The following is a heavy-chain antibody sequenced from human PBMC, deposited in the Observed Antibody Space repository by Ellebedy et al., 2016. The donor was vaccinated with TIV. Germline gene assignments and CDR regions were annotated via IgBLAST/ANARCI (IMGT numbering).Heavy chain of an antibody. CDR1: GFTLSNYW. CDR3: ARAIYGASHL. J-gene: IGHJ2*01. CDR2: INEDGTKK. V-gene: IGHV3-7*01. D-gene: IGHD4-17*01. Sequence: PGGSLRLSCTASGFTLSNYWMTWVRQAPGRGLEWVANINEDGTKKHFVDSVRGRFTISRDDAGNSLFLQMNSLGAEDTAVYYCARAIYGASHLWGRGTLVTVSS.